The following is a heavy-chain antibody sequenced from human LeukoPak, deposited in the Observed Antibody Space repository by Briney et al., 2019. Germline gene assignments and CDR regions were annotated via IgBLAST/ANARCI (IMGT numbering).Heavy chain of an antibody. CDR1: GFTFSSYA. J-gene: IGHJ4*02. CDR2: ISSNGGST. Sequence: GGSLRLSCAASGFTFSSYAMHWVRQAPGEGLEYVSAISSNGGSTYYADSVKGRFTISRDNSKNTLYLQMNSLRAEDTAVYYCARDHNWGNEVDYWGQGTLVTVSS. V-gene: IGHV3-64*02. D-gene: IGHD7-27*01. CDR3: ARDHNWGNEVDY.